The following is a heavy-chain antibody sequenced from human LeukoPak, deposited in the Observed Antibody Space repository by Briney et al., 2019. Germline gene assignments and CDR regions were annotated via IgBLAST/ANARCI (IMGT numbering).Heavy chain of an antibody. V-gene: IGHV6-1*01. D-gene: IGHD5-18*01. J-gene: IGHJ6*02. Sequence: SQTLSLTCAISGDSVSSNSAAWNWIRQSPSRGLEWLGRTYYRSKWYNDYAVSVKSRITINPDTSKNQFSLQLNSVTPEDTAVYYCAREDVPWIQLRYYYYGMDVWGQGTTVTVSS. CDR3: AREDVPWIQLRYYYYGMDV. CDR2: TYYRSKWYN. CDR1: GDSVSSNSAA.